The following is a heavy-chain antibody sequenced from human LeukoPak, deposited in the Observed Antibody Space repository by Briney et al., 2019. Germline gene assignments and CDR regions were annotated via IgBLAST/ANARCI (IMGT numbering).Heavy chain of an antibody. J-gene: IGHJ6*03. CDR1: GFTFSSYG. Sequence: PGGSLRLSCAASGFTFSSYGMHWVRQAPGKGLEWVAVIWYDGSNKYYADSVKGRFTISRDNSKNTLYLQMNSLRAEDTAVYYCARGPEGKKYYDFWSGYKLGYYYYYMDVWGKGTTVTVSS. CDR3: ARGPEGKKYYDFWSGYKLGYYYYYMDV. V-gene: IGHV3-33*01. D-gene: IGHD3-3*01. CDR2: IWYDGSNK.